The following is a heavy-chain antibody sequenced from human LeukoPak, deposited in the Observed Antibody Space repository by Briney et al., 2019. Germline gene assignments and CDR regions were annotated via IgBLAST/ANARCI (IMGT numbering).Heavy chain of an antibody. J-gene: IGHJ4*02. CDR1: GYTLTELP. CDR3: ARSGRGTYYYFDL. D-gene: IGHD5-12*01. CDR2: FDPEDGET. Sequence: ASVKVSCKVSGYTLTELPMHWVRQAPGKGLEWMGGFDPEDGETIYAQKFLGRVSMTADTSTSTAYMELRSLTSDDTAVYYCARSGRGTYYYFDLWGLGTLVTVSS. V-gene: IGHV1-24*01.